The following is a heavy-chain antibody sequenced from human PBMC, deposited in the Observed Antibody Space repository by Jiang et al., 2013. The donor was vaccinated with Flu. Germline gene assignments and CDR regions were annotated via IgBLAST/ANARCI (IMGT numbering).Heavy chain of an antibody. CDR3: ARDLRNWNSGGYYYYGMDV. V-gene: IGHV3-30-3*01. Sequence: VQLVESGGGVVQPGRSLRLSCAASGFTFSSYAMHWVRQAPGKGLEWVAVISYDGSNKYYADSVKGRFTISRDNSKNTLYLQMNSLRAEDTAVYYCARDLRNWNSGGYYYYGMDVWGQGTTVTVSS. J-gene: IGHJ6*02. D-gene: IGHD1/OR15-1a*01. CDR1: GFTFSSYA. CDR2: ISYDGSNK.